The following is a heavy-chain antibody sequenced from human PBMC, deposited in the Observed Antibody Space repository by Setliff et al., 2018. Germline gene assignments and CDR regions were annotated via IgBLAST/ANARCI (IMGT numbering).Heavy chain of an antibody. CDR3: AKGGTYRYFDF. V-gene: IGHV4-59*01. Sequence: NPSETLSLTCTVSGGPFSGASIWSWIRQPPGKGLELIGYVYYSGTAKYDPSLESRAIMSVDASKNQISLKLNSVTAADTAFYYCAKGGTYRYFDFWGQGALVTSPQ. J-gene: IGHJ4*02. CDR2: VYYSGTA. CDR1: GGPFSGAS. D-gene: IGHD1-26*01.